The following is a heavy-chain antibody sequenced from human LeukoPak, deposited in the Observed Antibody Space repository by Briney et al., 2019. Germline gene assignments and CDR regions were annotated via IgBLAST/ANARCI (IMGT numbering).Heavy chain of an antibody. J-gene: IGHJ4*02. CDR1: GHTLTELS. D-gene: IGHD3-22*01. CDR3: ATDNGRGGYYYFDY. V-gene: IGHV1-24*01. CDR2: FDPEDGET. Sequence: ASVKVSCKVSGHTLTELSMHWVRQAPGKGLEWMGGFDPEDGETIYAQKFQGRVTMTEDTSTDTAYMELSSLRSEDTAVYYCATDNGRGGYYYFDYWGQGTLVTVSS.